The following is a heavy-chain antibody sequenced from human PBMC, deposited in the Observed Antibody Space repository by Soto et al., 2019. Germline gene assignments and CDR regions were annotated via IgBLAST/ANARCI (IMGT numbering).Heavy chain of an antibody. J-gene: IGHJ4*02. Sequence: QVQLVQSGAEVKKPGSSVKVSCEASGGTISGHAISWVRQAPGQGTEWMGGLIPLFGTTQHAQNLQDRHTITGERSTSTASMELTSLRFEDAAIAYGARVLTWGDRFDSWGQGTGVTVSS. CDR3: ARVLTWGDRFDS. CDR2: LIPLFGTT. D-gene: IGHD3-10*01. CDR1: GGTISGHA. V-gene: IGHV1-69*06.